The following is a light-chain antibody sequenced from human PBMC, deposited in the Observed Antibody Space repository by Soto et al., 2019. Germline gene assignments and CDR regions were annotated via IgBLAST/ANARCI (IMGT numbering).Light chain of an antibody. J-gene: IGLJ3*02. Sequence: QSALTQPPSASGSPGQSVTISCTGTSSDVGGYNYVSWYQQHPGKAPKLMIYEVTNRPSGVPDRFSGSKSGNTASLTVSGLQAEDEADYYCGSYAGGNSDWVFGGGTKLTVL. CDR1: SSDVGGYNY. V-gene: IGLV2-8*01. CDR2: EVT. CDR3: GSYAGGNSDWV.